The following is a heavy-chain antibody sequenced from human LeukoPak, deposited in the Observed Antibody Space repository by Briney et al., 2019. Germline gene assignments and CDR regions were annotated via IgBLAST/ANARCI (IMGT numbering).Heavy chain of an antibody. CDR3: ARGFGSRGIDY. V-gene: IGHV1-2*02. D-gene: IGHD2-2*01. CDR2: INPNSGAT. Sequence: ASVKVSCKTSEYTFTGYYMRWVRLAPGQGLEWMGWINPNSGATDYAQKFQDRVTMTRDTSINTAYMELSILRSNDTAVYYCARGFGSRGIDYWGQGTLVTVSS. CDR1: EYTFTGYY. J-gene: IGHJ4*02.